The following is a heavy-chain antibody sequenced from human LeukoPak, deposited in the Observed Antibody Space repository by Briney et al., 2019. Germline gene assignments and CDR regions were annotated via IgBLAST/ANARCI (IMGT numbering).Heavy chain of an antibody. J-gene: IGHJ4*02. D-gene: IGHD5-18*01. CDR3: ARDPYSNYFDY. Sequence: ASVKVSCKASGYTFTGFCIHWVRQAPGQGLEWMGWINPNSGGTNYAQKFQGRVTMTRDTSISTAYMELNRLRSDDTAVYYCARDPYSNYFDYWGQGTLVTVSS. CDR2: INPNSGGT. V-gene: IGHV1-2*02. CDR1: GYTFTGFC.